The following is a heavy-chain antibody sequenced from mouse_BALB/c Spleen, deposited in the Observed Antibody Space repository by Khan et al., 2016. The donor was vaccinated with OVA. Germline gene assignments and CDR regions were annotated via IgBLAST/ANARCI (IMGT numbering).Heavy chain of an antibody. CDR1: GYTFTSFW. CDR2: FNPGNSDS. CDR3: IRSSYYGSSWYFDV. J-gene: IGHJ1*01. Sequence: VQLKQSGTELARPGTSVKMSCRASGYTFTSFWMHWVQQRPGQGLEWIGAFNPGNSDSTYNQKFKGKAKLTAVTSASAAYMEVSSLTNEDSAVYYCIRSSYYGSSWYFDVWGAGTTVTVSS. V-gene: IGHV1-5*01. D-gene: IGHD1-1*01.